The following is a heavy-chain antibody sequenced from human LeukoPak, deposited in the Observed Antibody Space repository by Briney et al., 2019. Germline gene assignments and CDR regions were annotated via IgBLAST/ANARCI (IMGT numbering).Heavy chain of an antibody. Sequence: SQTLSLTCTVSGGSISSGGYYWTWVRQHPVKGLEWIGYIYYTGSSYQSPSLKSRVTISVDTSKNQFSLRLSSVTAADTAVYYCARVMVVAAIFDYWGQGTLVTVSS. J-gene: IGHJ4*02. CDR2: IYYTGSS. CDR3: ARVMVVAAIFDY. CDR1: GGSISSGGYY. D-gene: IGHD2-15*01. V-gene: IGHV4-31*03.